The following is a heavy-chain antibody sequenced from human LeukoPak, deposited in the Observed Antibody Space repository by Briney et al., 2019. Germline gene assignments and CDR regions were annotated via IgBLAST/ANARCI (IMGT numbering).Heavy chain of an antibody. V-gene: IGHV3-23*01. D-gene: IGHD6-6*01. J-gene: IGHJ5*02. CDR3: ATRPRIAARP. CDR2: ISGTGGST. Sequence: GGSLRLSCAASGFTFSSYAMSWVRQAPGKGLEWVSLISGTGGSTCYADSVKGRFTISRDNSKNTLYLQMNSLRAEDTAVYYCATRPRIAARPWGQGTLVTVSS. CDR1: GFTFSSYA.